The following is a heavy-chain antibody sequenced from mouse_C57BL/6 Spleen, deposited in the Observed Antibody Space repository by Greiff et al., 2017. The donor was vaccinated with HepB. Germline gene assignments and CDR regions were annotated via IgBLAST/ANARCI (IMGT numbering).Heavy chain of an antibody. J-gene: IGHJ3*01. CDR1: GFTFSSYG. V-gene: IGHV5-6*01. D-gene: IGHD2-4*01. CDR3: ARELRLRQFAY. CDR2: ISSGGSYT. Sequence: EVQRVESGGDLVKPGGSLKLSCAASGFTFSSYGMSWVRQTPDKRLEWVATISSGGSYTYYPDSVKGRFTISRDNAKNTLYLQMSSLKSEDTAMYYCARELRLRQFAYWGQGTLVTVSA.